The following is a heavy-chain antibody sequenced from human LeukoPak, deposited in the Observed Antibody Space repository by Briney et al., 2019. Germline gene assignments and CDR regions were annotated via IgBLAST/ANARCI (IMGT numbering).Heavy chain of an antibody. J-gene: IGHJ4*02. V-gene: IGHV4-59*01. Sequence: PSETLSLTCTVSGGSISSYYWSWIRQPPGKGLEWIGYIYYSGSTNYNPSLKSRATISVDTSKNQFSLKLSSVTAADTAVYYCARWDSRGSHFDYWGQGTLVTVSS. CDR3: ARWDSRGSHFDY. CDR2: IYYSGST. CDR1: GGSISSYY. D-gene: IGHD3-22*01.